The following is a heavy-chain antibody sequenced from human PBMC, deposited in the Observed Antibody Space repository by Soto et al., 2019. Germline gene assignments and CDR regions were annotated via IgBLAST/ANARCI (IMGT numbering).Heavy chain of an antibody. J-gene: IGHJ6*02. CDR2: INHSGST. CDR3: ARDQYRSHYYYYGMDV. Sequence: QGQLQQWGAGLLKPSETLSLTCAVYGGSFSGYYWSWIRQPPGKVLEWIGEINHSGSTNYTPSLQSRVTISVDTSKTQFPLKLSSVTAADTAVYYCARDQYRSHYYYYGMDVWGQGTTVTVSS. V-gene: IGHV4-34*01. CDR1: GGSFSGYY. D-gene: IGHD5-18*01.